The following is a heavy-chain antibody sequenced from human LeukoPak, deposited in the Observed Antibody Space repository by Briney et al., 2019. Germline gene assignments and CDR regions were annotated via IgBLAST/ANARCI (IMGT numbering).Heavy chain of an antibody. Sequence: GASVKVSCKASGYTFSAYYMHWVRQAPGQGPEWMGWINPNSGGTNYAQKVQGRVTMTRDTSISTAYMELTRLRSDDTAVYYCAREGQLVGPTPKVHYYGMDFWGQGTTVTVSS. CDR3: AREGQLVGPTPKVHYYGMDF. D-gene: IGHD1-26*01. CDR1: GYTFSAYY. CDR2: INPNSGGT. J-gene: IGHJ6*02. V-gene: IGHV1-2*02.